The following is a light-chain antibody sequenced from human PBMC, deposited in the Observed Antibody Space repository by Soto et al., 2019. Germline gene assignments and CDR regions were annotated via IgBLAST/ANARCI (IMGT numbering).Light chain of an antibody. Sequence: EFVLTPSPGTLSLSPGDRATLSCRASQTVRNNYLAWYKQKPGQAPRLXSYDASSRATGIPDRFSGGGSGTEFTLTINSLPSEDSAVYYCQQHNQWPITFGQGTRLEIK. J-gene: IGKJ5*01. CDR2: DAS. V-gene: IGKV3D-20*02. CDR3: QQHNQWPIT. CDR1: QTVRNNY.